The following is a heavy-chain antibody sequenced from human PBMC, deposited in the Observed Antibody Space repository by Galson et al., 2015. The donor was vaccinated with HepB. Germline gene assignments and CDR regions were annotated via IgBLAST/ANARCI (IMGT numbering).Heavy chain of an antibody. Sequence: SVKVSCKASGYTFTDYSIHWVRQAPGQGLEWMGWINPNSGGTNYARKFQGWVTMTRDTSLTTVYMELSSLRSDDTAVYYCARETKWDTRDWYGNRKQPKTVDIWGQGTTVTVSS. D-gene: IGHD3/OR15-3a*01. CDR1: GYTFTDYS. J-gene: IGHJ6*02. CDR3: ARETKWDTRDWYGNRKQPKTVDI. CDR2: INPNSGGT. V-gene: IGHV1-2*04.